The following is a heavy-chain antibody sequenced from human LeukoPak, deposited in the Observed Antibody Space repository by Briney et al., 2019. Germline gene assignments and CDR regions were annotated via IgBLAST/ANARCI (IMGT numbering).Heavy chain of an antibody. Sequence: ASVKVSCKASGYTFTSYYMHWVRQAPGQGLEWMGIINPSGGSTSYAQKFQGRVTMTRDTSTSTVCMELSSLRSEDTAVYYCARGYCSGGSCYDWFDPWGQGTLVTVSS. CDR1: GYTFTSYY. V-gene: IGHV1-46*01. D-gene: IGHD2-15*01. CDR3: ARGYCSGGSCYDWFDP. CDR2: INPSGGST. J-gene: IGHJ5*02.